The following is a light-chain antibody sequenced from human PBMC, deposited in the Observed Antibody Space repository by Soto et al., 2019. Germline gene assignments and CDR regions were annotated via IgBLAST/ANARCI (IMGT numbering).Light chain of an antibody. CDR3: AAWDDSLNGGV. J-gene: IGLJ1*01. CDR1: NSNIGSNT. CDR2: NNN. V-gene: IGLV1-44*01. Sequence: QSVLTQPPSASGTPGQRVTISCSGSNSNIGSNTVSWYQQLPGTAPKLLIYNNNQRPSGVPDRFSGSKSGTSASLAISGLQSEDEAHYYCAAWDDSLNGGVFGTGTKLTVL.